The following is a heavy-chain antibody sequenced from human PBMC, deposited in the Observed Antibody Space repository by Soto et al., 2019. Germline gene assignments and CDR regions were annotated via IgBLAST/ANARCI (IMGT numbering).Heavy chain of an antibody. D-gene: IGHD3-3*01. J-gene: IGHJ4*02. V-gene: IGHV3-23*01. CDR2: LLRPGRST. CDR1: GFMFSDYA. Sequence: HPGGSLRLSCAASGFMFSDYAMTWARQAPGKELEWVSGLLRPGRSTYYADSVKGRFTISGDTSANTVYLQMDSLRAEDTAVYCCARGYDFWSGYPLLTTDYWGQGTLVTVSS. CDR3: ARGYDFWSGYPLLTTDY.